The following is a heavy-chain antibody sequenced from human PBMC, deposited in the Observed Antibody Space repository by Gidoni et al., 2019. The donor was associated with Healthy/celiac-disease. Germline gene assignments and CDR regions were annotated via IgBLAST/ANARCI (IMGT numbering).Heavy chain of an antibody. CDR3: ARGLYQPLPYFDY. V-gene: IGHV4-61*01. D-gene: IGHD2-2*01. CDR1: GGSVSSVSYY. J-gene: IGHJ4*02. Sequence: QVQLQESGPGLVKPSETLSLTCTVSGGSVSSVSYYWSWIRQPPGKGLEWIGYIYYSGSTNYNPSLKSRVTISVDTSKNQFSLKLSSVTAADTAVYYCARGLYQPLPYFDYWGQGTLVTVSS. CDR2: IYYSGST.